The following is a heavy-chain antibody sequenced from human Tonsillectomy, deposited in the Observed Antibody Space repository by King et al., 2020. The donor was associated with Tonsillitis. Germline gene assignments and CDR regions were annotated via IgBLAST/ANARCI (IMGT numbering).Heavy chain of an antibody. CDR3: ASMGYCSGGSCLFDY. V-gene: IGHV4-30-4*01. D-gene: IGHD2-15*01. CDR2: IYYSGST. Sequence: VQLQESGPGLVKPSQTLSLTCTVSGGSISSDDYYWSWIRQPPGKGLEWIGYIYYSGSTYYNPSLKSRVTMSVDTSKNQFSLKLSSVTAADTAVYYCASMGYCSGGSCLFDYWGQGTLVTVSS. CDR1: GGSISSDDYY. J-gene: IGHJ4*02.